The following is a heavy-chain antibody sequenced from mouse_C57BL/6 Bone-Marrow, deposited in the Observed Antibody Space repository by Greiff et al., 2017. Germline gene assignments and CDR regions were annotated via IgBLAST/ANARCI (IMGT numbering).Heavy chain of an antibody. V-gene: IGHV1-19*01. CDR2: LNPYNGGT. J-gene: IGHJ4*01. CDR1: GYTFTDYY. Sequence: VQLQQSGPVLVKPGASVKMSCKASGYTFTDYYMNWVKQSHGKSLEWIGVLNPYNGGTSYNQKFTGKATLTVDKSSSTAYMELNSLTSEDSAVYYCARWILPYYWGQGTSGTVSS. CDR3: ARWILPYY. D-gene: IGHD1-1*01.